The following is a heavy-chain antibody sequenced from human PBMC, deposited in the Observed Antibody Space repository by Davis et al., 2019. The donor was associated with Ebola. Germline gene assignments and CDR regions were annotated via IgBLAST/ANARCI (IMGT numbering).Heavy chain of an antibody. Sequence: ASVKVSCRASGYTFTSYDINWVRQAPGKGLEWMGGFDPEDGETIYAQKFQGRVTMTEDTSTDTAYMELSSLRSEDTAVYYCATLPPMGSGYPYYFDYWGQGTLVTVSS. CDR3: ATLPPMGSGYPYYFDY. V-gene: IGHV1-24*01. D-gene: IGHD3-3*01. CDR1: GYTFTSYD. CDR2: FDPEDGET. J-gene: IGHJ4*02.